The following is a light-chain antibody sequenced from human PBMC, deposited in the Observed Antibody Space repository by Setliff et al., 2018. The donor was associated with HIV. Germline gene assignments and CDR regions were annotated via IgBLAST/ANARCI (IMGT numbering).Light chain of an antibody. V-gene: IGLV2-14*03. CDR3: SSYTSSSTLEV. CDR1: SSDVGGYNY. CDR2: DVS. Sequence: QSVLTQPASVSGSPGQSITISCTGTSSDVGGYNYVSWYQQHPGKAPKLIIYDVSNRPSGVSNRFSGSKSGNTASLTISGLQAEDEADYYCSSYTSSSTLEVFGGGTKVTV. J-gene: IGLJ2*01.